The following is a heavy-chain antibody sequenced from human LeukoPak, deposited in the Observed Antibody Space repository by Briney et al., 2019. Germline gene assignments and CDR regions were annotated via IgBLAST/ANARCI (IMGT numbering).Heavy chain of an antibody. D-gene: IGHD1-26*01. CDR3: ARADIIVGATTLDY. V-gene: IGHV3-30*04. Sequence: GGSLRLSCEASGFIFSTYAMHWVRQAPGKGLEWLAVISSDGSNKYHVDSVQGHFPISRDNSKTTLYLEMERVRLGDTAVSYCARADIIVGATTLDYWGQGTLVTVSS. CDR2: ISSDGSNK. CDR1: GFIFSTYA. J-gene: IGHJ4*02.